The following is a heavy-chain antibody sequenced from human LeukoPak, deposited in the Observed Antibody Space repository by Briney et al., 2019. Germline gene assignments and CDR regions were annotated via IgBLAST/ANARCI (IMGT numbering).Heavy chain of an antibody. J-gene: IGHJ4*02. CDR2: IGTSSSSI. V-gene: IGHV3-21*01. CDR1: GFTFSTYS. CDR3: VTEFWYRFDY. D-gene: IGHD3-3*01. Sequence: GGSLRLSCATSGFTFSTYSMNWVRQAPGKGLEWVSSIGTSSSSIYYADSVRGRFTISRDNAKNSIYLHMSSLSADDTAVYFCVTEFWYRFDYWGQGILVTVSS.